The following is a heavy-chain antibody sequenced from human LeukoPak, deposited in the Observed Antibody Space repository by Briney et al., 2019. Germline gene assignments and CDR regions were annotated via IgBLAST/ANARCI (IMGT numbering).Heavy chain of an antibody. Sequence: PGRSLRLSCAASGLTFSSYAMSWVRQAPEKGLEWVSTISGSGGGTYYADSAKGRFTISRDDSKNTLYLQMNSLRAEDTAVYYCVKDLGRYRNNCFDYWGQGTLVTVSS. CDR3: VKDLGRYRNNCFDY. J-gene: IGHJ4*02. V-gene: IGHV3-23*01. CDR1: GLTFSSYA. D-gene: IGHD1-26*01. CDR2: ISGSGGGT.